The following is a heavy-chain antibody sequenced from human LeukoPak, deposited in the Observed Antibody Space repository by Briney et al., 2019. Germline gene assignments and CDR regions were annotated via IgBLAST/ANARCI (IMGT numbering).Heavy chain of an antibody. J-gene: IGHJ4*02. CDR2: MNPNSGNT. Sequence: ASVKVSCKASGYTFTSYDINWVRQATGQGLEWMGWMNPNSGNTGYAQKFQGRVTMTRNTSISTAYMELSSLRSEDTAVYYCATQENWNYLSVDYWGQGTLVTVSS. V-gene: IGHV1-8*01. CDR3: ATQENWNYLSVDY. D-gene: IGHD1-7*01. CDR1: GYTFTSYD.